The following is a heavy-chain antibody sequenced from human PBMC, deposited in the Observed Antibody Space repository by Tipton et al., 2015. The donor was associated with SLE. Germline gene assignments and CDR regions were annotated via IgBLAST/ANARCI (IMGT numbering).Heavy chain of an antibody. V-gene: IGHV4-39*07. Sequence: GLVKPSETLSLTCTVSGGSISSSSYYWGWIRQPPGKGLEWIGSIYYSGSPYYNPSLKSRVTISVNTSKNQFSLRLSTVTAADTAMFYCASGTLEWSHEPDYWGQGTLVTVSS. CDR2: IYYSGSP. CDR3: ASGTLEWSHEPDY. J-gene: IGHJ4*02. D-gene: IGHD3-3*01. CDR1: GGSISSSSYY.